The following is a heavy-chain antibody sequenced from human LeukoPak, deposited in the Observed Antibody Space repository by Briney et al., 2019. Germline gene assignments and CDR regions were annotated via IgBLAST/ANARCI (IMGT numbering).Heavy chain of an antibody. V-gene: IGHV4-30-4*01. CDR3: ARRVEYNYGFRFDP. J-gene: IGHJ5*02. D-gene: IGHD5-18*01. CDR2: IYYSGST. Sequence: PSETLSLTCTVSGGSISSGGYYWSWIRQPPGKGLEWIGYIYYSGSTYYNPSLKSRATISVDTSKNQFSLKLSSVTAADTAVYYCARRVEYNYGFRFDPWGQGTLVTVSS. CDR1: GGSISSGGYY.